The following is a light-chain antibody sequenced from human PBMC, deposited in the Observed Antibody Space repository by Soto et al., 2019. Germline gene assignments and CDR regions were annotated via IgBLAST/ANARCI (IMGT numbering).Light chain of an antibody. CDR3: TSYAAGKNVV. CDR2: EVN. J-gene: IGLJ2*01. Sequence: QSALTQPPSASGSPGQSVTISCTGTSSDVGNYNYVSWYQQYPGKAPKLMIYEVNKRPSGVPDRFAGSKSGNTASLTVSGRQAEDEADYYCTSYAAGKNVVFGGGTELTVL. CDR1: SSDVGNYNY. V-gene: IGLV2-8*01.